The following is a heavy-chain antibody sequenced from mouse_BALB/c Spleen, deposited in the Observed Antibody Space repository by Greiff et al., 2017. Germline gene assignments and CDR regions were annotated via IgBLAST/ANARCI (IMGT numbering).Heavy chain of an antibody. CDR1: GYAFTNYL. CDR2: INPGSGGT. V-gene: IGHV1-54*01. CDR3: ARRGYDYPFAY. J-gene: IGHJ3*01. D-gene: IGHD2-4*01. Sequence: QVQLQQSGAELVRPGTSVKVSCKASGYAFTNYLIEWVKQRPGQGLEWIGVINPGSGGTNYNEKFKGKATLTADKSSSTAYMQLSSLTSDDSAVYCCARRGYDYPFAYWGQGTLVTVSA.